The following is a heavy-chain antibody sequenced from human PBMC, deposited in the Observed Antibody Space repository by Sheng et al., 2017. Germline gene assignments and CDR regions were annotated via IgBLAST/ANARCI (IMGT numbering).Heavy chain of an antibody. CDR2: MYHSGRT. J-gene: IGHJ4*02. CDR1: GYSISSGYY. CDR3: ARLGGXNSWTDY. D-gene: IGHD6-13*01. V-gene: IGHV4-38-2*02. Sequence: QVQLQESGPGLVKPSETLSLTCSVSGYSISSGYYWGWIRQPPGKGLEWIGSMYHSGRTHYNPSLRGRLTISLDTSKNQFSLKLSSVTAADTAVYYCARLGGXNSWTDYWGQGTLVTGLL.